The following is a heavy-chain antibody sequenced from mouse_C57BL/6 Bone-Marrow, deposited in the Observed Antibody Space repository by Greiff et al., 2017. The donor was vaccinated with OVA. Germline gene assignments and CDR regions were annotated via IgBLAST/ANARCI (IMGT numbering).Heavy chain of an antibody. Sequence: QVTLKESGAELVRPGASVKLSCKASGYTFTDYYINWVKQRPGQGLEWIARIYPGSGNTYYNEKFKGKATLTAEKSSSTAYMQLSSLTSEDSAVYFCARSLYYYGSTFRDYWGQGTTLTVSS. CDR2: IYPGSGNT. V-gene: IGHV1-76*01. CDR3: ARSLYYYGSTFRDY. D-gene: IGHD1-1*01. CDR1: GYTFTDYY. J-gene: IGHJ2*01.